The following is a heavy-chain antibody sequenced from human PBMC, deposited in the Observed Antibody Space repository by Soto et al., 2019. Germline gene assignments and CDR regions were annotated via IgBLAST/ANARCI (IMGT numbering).Heavy chain of an antibody. CDR1: GGTFSSYA. V-gene: IGHV1-69*01. CDR3: ARDTAAMVTYYYGMDV. Sequence: QVQLVQSGAEVKKPGSSVKVSCKASGGTFSSYAISWVRQAPGQGLEWMGGIIPIFGTANYAQKFQGRVTITADESTSTAYMELSSLRSEDTAMYYCARDTAAMVTYYYGMDVWGQGATVTVFS. J-gene: IGHJ6*02. D-gene: IGHD5-18*01. CDR2: IIPIFGTA.